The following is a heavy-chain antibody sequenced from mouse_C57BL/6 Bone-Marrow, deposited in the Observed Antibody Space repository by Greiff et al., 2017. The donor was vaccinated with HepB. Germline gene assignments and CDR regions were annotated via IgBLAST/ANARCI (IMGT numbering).Heavy chain of an antibody. CDR1: GYTFTSYW. CDR3: ALSSPFAY. J-gene: IGHJ3*01. D-gene: IGHD1-1*01. Sequence: VQLQQPGAELVMPGASVKLSCKASGYTFTSYWMHWVKQRPGQGLEWIGEIDPSDSYTNYNQKFKGKSTLTVDKSSSTAYMQLSSLTSEDSAVYYCALSSPFAYWGQGTLVTVSA. V-gene: IGHV1-69*01. CDR2: IDPSDSYT.